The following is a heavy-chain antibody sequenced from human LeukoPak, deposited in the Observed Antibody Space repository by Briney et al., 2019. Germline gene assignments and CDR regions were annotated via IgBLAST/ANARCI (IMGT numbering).Heavy chain of an antibody. CDR2: ISAYNGNT. V-gene: IGHV1-18*01. Sequence: ASVKVSCKASGGTFSSYAISWVRQAPGQGLEWMGWISAYNGNTNYAQKLQGRVTMTTDTSTSTAYMELRSLRSDDTAVYYCARAVVSSDGLGPWGQGTLVTVSS. J-gene: IGHJ5*02. D-gene: IGHD6-6*01. CDR1: GGTFSSYA. CDR3: ARAVVSSDGLGP.